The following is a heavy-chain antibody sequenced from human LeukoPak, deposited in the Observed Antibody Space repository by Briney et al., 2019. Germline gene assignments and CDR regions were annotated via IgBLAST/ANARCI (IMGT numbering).Heavy chain of an antibody. CDR2: INPSDGGT. D-gene: IGHD3-10*01. V-gene: IGHV1-46*01. CDR3: ASYGSGAQASFDY. J-gene: IGHJ4*02. Sequence: GASVKVSCKASGYAFTGYYMHWVRQAPEQGLEWMGIINPSDGGTSYAQKFQGRVTMTRDTSTSTVYVELSSLRSEDTAVYYCASYGSGAQASFDYWGQGTLVTVSS. CDR1: GYAFTGYY.